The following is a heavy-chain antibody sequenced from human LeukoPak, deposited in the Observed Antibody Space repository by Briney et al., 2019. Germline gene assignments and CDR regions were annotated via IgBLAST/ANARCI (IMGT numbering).Heavy chain of an antibody. V-gene: IGHV1-18*01. CDR2: ISAYYGNT. CDR3: ARASSAGPGLSNWFDP. CDR1: GYTFTSYG. Sequence: ASVKVSCKASGYTFTSYGISWVRQAPGQGLEWMGWISAYYGNTNYAQKLQGRVTMTTDTSTSTAYMELRSLRSDDTAVYYCARASSAGPGLSNWFDPWGQGTLVTVSS. D-gene: IGHD6-6*01. J-gene: IGHJ5*02.